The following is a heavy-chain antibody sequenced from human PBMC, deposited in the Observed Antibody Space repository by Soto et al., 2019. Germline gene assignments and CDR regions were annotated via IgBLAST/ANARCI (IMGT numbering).Heavy chain of an antibody. CDR1: GFTFSSYS. CDR2: ISSSSSYI. J-gene: IGHJ6*01. V-gene: IGHV3-21*01. Sequence: EVQLVESGGGLVKPGGSLRLSCAASGFTFSSYSMNWVRQAPGKGLEWVSSISSSSSYIYYADSVKGRFTISRDNAKNSLYLQMNSLRAEDTAGYYCARDRVRGFGVAHAPPYGRDVWGQGTTVTVSS. D-gene: IGHD3-3*01. CDR3: ARDRVRGFGVAHAPPYGRDV.